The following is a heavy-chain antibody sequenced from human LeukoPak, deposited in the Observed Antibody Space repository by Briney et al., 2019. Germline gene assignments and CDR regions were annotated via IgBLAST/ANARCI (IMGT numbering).Heavy chain of an antibody. D-gene: IGHD3-16*02. CDR3: AKDIGGGDIWGSYRPCDY. V-gene: IGHV3-21*04. CDR2: ISSSSSFI. Sequence: TGGSLRLSCAASGFTFSSYSMNWVRQAPGKGLEWVSSISSSSSFIYYADSVKGRFTISRDNAKNSLYLQMNSLRAEDTALYYCAKDIGGGDIWGSYRPCDYWGQGTLVTVSS. J-gene: IGHJ4*02. CDR1: GFTFSSYS.